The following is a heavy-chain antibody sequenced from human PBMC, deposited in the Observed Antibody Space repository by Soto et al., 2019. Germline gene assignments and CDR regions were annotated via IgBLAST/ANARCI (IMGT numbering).Heavy chain of an antibody. CDR2: IYSGGST. CDR1: GFTVSSNY. J-gene: IGHJ6*03. Sequence: GGSLRLSCAASGFTVSSNYMSWVRQAPGKGLEWVSVIYSGGSTYYADSVKGRFTISRDNSKNTLHLQMNSLRAEDTAVYYCARLYYDILTGSIYYYMDVWGKGTTVTVSS. V-gene: IGHV3-66*01. CDR3: ARLYYDILTGSIYYYMDV. D-gene: IGHD3-9*01.